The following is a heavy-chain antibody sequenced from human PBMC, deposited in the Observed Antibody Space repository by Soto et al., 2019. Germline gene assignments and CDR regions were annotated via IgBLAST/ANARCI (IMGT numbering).Heavy chain of an antibody. CDR2: IYHSGST. J-gene: IGHJ4*02. D-gene: IGHD4-17*01. CDR3: ARITPTFLLRWFDY. CDR1: GGSISSSNW. Sequence: PSLTCAVSGGSISSSNWWSWVRQPPGKGLEWIGEIYHSGSTNYNPSLKSRVTISVDKSKNQFSLKLSSVTAADTAVYYCARITPTFLLRWFDYWGQGTLVTVSS. V-gene: IGHV4-4*02.